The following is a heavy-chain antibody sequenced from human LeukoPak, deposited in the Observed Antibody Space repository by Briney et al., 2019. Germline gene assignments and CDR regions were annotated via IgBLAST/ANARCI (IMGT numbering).Heavy chain of an antibody. CDR3: ARSTGSTMFIDY. J-gene: IGHJ4*02. CDR1: GGSLSPYY. D-gene: IGHD3-10*02. CDR2: IYYSGNT. Sequence: PSETLSLTCTVSGGSLSPYYWSWIRQPPGKRLEWLGYIYYSGNTEYKPSLKSRVAMSVDTSKNQFSLRLSSVTAADTAVYYCARSTGSTMFIDYWGQGTLVTVSS. V-gene: IGHV4-59*01.